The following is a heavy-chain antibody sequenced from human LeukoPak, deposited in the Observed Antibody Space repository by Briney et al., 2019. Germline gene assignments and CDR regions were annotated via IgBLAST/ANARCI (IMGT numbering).Heavy chain of an antibody. Sequence: ASVKVSCKASGGTFSSYAISWVRQAPGQGLEWMGGIIPIFGTANYAQKFQDRVTITTDESTSTAYMELSSLRSEDTAVYYCASSCSGCHEGRFDYWGQGTLVTVSS. CDR3: ASSCSGCHEGRFDY. J-gene: IGHJ4*02. D-gene: IGHD6-19*01. V-gene: IGHV1-69*05. CDR1: GGTFSSYA. CDR2: IIPIFGTA.